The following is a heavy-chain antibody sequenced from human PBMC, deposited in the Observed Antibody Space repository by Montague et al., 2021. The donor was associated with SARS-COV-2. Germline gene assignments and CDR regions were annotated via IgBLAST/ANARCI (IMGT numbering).Heavy chain of an antibody. CDR3: VRDSYSSSWATPYWYFDL. J-gene: IGHJ2*01. CDR2: IYYSGST. D-gene: IGHD6-13*01. CDR1: GGSISSYY. Sequence: SETLSLTCTVSGGSISSYYWSWIRQPPGKGLEWIGYIYYSGSTNYNPSLKSRVTISVDTSKNQFSLKLSSVTAADTAVYYCVRDSYSSSWATPYWYFDLWGRGTLVTVSS. V-gene: IGHV4-59*01.